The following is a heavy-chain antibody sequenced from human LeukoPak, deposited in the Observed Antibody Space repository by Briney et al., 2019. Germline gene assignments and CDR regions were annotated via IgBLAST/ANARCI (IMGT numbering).Heavy chain of an antibody. Sequence: GGSLRLSCAASGFTFSSYGMQWVRQAPGRGLEWVSAFSGGGDTYYADSVKGRFTTSRDTSKNTLYLQMNNLRAEDTALYYCAKEGQRHFDFENWGQGTLVIVSS. D-gene: IGHD2/OR15-2a*01. CDR2: FSGGGDT. CDR3: AKEGQRHFDFEN. J-gene: IGHJ4*02. CDR1: GFTFSSYG. V-gene: IGHV3-23*01.